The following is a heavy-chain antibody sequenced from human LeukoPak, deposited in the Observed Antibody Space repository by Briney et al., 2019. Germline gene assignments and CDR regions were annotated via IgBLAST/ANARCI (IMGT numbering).Heavy chain of an antibody. Sequence: ASVTVSCKASGYTLSNYGISWVRQAPGLGLEWMGWTSYNGNTNYAQKFQDRVTMTTDTSTTTAYMELRSLESDDTAVYYCARHSGSGWQALGYWGQGTLVTVSS. CDR3: ARHSGSGWQALGY. CDR1: GYTLSNYG. D-gene: IGHD6-19*01. J-gene: IGHJ4*02. V-gene: IGHV1-18*04. CDR2: TSYNGNT.